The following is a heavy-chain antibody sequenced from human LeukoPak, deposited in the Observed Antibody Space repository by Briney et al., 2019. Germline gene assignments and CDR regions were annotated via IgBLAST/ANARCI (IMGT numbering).Heavy chain of an antibody. CDR3: VRPLSATDDY. D-gene: IGHD6-13*01. J-gene: IGHJ4*02. CDR1: GFTFGDYA. V-gene: IGHV3-49*04. Sequence: GGSLRLSCATSGFTFGDYAMSWVRQAPGKGLEWVGFIRSKAYGGTTEYAASVEGRFTISRDDSKSIAYLQMDSLKTEDTAVYYCVRPLSATDDYWGQGTLVTVSS. CDR2: IRSKAYGGTT.